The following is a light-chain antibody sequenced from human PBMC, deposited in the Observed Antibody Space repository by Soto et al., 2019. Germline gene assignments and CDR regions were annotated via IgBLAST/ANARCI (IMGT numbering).Light chain of an antibody. CDR1: SSDVGGYNY. CDR2: DVS. CDR3: CSYAGSSTFVV. J-gene: IGLJ2*01. Sequence: QSALTQPRPVSGSPGQSVTISCTGSSSDVGGYNYVSWYQQHPGKAPKFMIYDVSERPSGVPDRFSGSKSGNTASLTISGLQAEDEADYYCCSYAGSSTFVVFGGGTKVTVL. V-gene: IGLV2-11*01.